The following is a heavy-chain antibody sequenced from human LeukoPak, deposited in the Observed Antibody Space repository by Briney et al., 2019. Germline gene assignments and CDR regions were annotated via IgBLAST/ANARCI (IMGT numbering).Heavy chain of an antibody. V-gene: IGHV1-8*01. D-gene: IGHD3-3*01. Sequence: ASVKVSCKASGYTFTSYDINWVRLATGQGIEWVGWMNPNSGNTGYAQKFQGRVTMTRNTSISTAYMELSSLRSEDTAVYYCARSPYDFWSGYHYYYGMDVWGQGTTVTVSS. CDR1: GYTFTSYD. CDR3: ARSPYDFWSGYHYYYGMDV. CDR2: MNPNSGNT. J-gene: IGHJ6*02.